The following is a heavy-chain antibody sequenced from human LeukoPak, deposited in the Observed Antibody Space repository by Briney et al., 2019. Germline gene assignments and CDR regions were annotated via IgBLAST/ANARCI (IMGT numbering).Heavy chain of an antibody. D-gene: IGHD3-22*01. V-gene: IGHV3-23*01. CDR2: ISGSGDNT. Sequence: GGSLRLSCAASGFTFSSYAMRWVRQAPGKGLEWVSAISGSGDNTYYADSMKGRFTISRDNSKNTLSLQMNSLRDEDTAVYYCAKASYYYDSSDRFDYWGQGTLVTVSS. J-gene: IGHJ4*02. CDR3: AKASYYYDSSDRFDY. CDR1: GFTFSSYA.